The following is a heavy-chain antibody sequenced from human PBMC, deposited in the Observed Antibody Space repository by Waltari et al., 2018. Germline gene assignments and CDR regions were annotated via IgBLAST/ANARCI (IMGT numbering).Heavy chain of an antibody. CDR2: ISWNSGSI. D-gene: IGHD6-13*01. CDR3: AKDMWSYSSSWYPLDD. CDR1: GFTFDDYA. Sequence: EVQLVESGGGLVQPGWSLRLSCAASGFTFDDYAMHWVRQAPGKGLEGVLGISWNSGSIGYADSVKGRITISRDNDKNSLYLQMNSLRAEDMALYYCAKDMWSYSSSWYPLDDWGQGTLVTVSS. J-gene: IGHJ4*02. V-gene: IGHV3-9*03.